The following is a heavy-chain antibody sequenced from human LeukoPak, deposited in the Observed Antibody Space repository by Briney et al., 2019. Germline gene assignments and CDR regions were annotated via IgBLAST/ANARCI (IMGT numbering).Heavy chain of an antibody. Sequence: PSETLSLTCAVSGGSISSSNWWSWVRQPPGKGLEWIGEIYHSGSTNYNPSLKSRVTISVDKSKNQFSLKLSSVTAADTAVYYCARGTPPGYYGSSGYYWDWGQGTLVTVSS. CDR3: ARGTPPGYYGSSGYYWD. D-gene: IGHD3-22*01. J-gene: IGHJ4*02. CDR1: GGSISSSNW. CDR2: IYHSGST. V-gene: IGHV4-4*02.